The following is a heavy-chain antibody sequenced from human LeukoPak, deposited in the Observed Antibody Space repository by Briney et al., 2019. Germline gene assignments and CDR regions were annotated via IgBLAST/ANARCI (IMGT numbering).Heavy chain of an antibody. V-gene: IGHV1-46*01. J-gene: IGHJ6*02. D-gene: IGHD6-13*01. CDR2: INPSGGST. CDR1: GYTFTSYY. CDR3: AAPGEYSSSWYYYYYGMDV. Sequence: ASVKVSCKASGYTFTSYYMHWVRQAPGQGLEWMGIINPSGGSTSYAQKFQGRVTITRDMSTSTAYMELSSLRSEDTAVYYCAAPGEYSSSWYYYYYGMDVWGQGTTVTVSS.